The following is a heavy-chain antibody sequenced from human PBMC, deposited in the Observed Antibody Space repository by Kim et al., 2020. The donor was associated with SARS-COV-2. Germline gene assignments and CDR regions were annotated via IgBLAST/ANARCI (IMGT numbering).Heavy chain of an antibody. V-gene: IGHV3-23*01. CDR1: GFTFSSYA. CDR3: AKDDHTAMVKGDSMDV. J-gene: IGHJ6*02. Sequence: GGSLRLSCAASGFTFSSYAMSWVRQAPGKGLEWVSAISGSGGSTYYADSVKGRFTISRDNSKNTLYLQMNSLRAEDTAVYYCAKDDHTAMVKGDSMDVWGQGTTVTVSS. D-gene: IGHD5-18*01. CDR2: ISGSGGST.